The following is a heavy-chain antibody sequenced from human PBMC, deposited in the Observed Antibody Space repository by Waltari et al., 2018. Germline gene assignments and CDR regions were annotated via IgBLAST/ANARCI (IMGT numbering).Heavy chain of an antibody. Sequence: QVQLLQSGAEVKKPGASVKVSCQAPGYTFPTYEIHWLRQASGQGLEWIGGMNPNTGDTGFAQRFQGRVTMTRDTSFNTAYMELSTLTSEDTALYYCARGRDVYAGFDYNWFDPWGPGTLVTVSS. CDR2: MNPNTGDT. CDR3: ARGRDVYAGFDYNWFDP. V-gene: IGHV1-8*02. J-gene: IGHJ5*02. D-gene: IGHD5-12*01. CDR1: GYTFPTYE.